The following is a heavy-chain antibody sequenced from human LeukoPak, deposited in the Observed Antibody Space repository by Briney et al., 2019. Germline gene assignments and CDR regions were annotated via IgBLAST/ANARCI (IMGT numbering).Heavy chain of an antibody. CDR3: ARALDSSNNWFDP. Sequence: ASVKVSCKASGYTFTSYDINWVRQATGQGLEWMGWMNPNSGNTGYAQKFQGRVTITRNTSISTAYMELSSLRPEDTAVYYCARALDSSNNWFDPWGQGTLVTVSS. D-gene: IGHD6-13*01. V-gene: IGHV1-8*03. CDR1: GYTFTSYD. J-gene: IGHJ5*02. CDR2: MNPNSGNT.